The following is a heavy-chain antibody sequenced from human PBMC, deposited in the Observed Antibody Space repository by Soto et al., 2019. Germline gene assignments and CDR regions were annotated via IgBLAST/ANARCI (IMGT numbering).Heavy chain of an antibody. CDR2: ISAYNGNT. J-gene: IGHJ4*02. Sequence: QVQLVQSGAEVKKPGASVKVSCKASGYTFTSYGISWVRQAPGQGLEWMGWISAYNGNTNYAQKLQGRVTMTTDTSSGTADMEVMSRLCYDAAVYYCAREHALLVGNWHSFDYWGQGTLVTVSS. CDR1: GYTFTSYG. D-gene: IGHD1-7*01. V-gene: IGHV1-18*01. CDR3: AREHALLVGNWHSFDY.